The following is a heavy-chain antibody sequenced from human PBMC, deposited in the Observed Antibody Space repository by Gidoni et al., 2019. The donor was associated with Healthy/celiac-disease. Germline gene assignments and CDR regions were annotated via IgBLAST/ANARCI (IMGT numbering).Heavy chain of an antibody. CDR3: ARDRGTTVTPARLYFDY. V-gene: IGHV1-2*02. D-gene: IGHD4-17*01. CDR1: GYTFTGYY. Sequence: QVQLVQSGAEVKKPGASVKVSCKASGYTFTGYYMHWVRQAPGQGLEWMGWINPNSGGTNYAQKFQGRVTMTRDTSISTAYMELSRLRSDDTAVYYCARDRGTTVTPARLYFDYWGQGTLVTVSS. J-gene: IGHJ4*02. CDR2: INPNSGGT.